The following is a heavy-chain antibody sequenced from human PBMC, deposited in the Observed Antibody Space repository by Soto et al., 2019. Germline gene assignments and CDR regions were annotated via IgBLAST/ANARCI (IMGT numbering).Heavy chain of an antibody. J-gene: IGHJ6*04. CDR3: ARDRMNSGYVTPRFSGGMDA. D-gene: IGHD3-22*01. CDR2: ITNSGGTI. CDR1: GFTFSSHS. V-gene: IGHV3-48*02. Sequence: ESGGGLIQPGGSLRLSCVASGFTFSSHSMNWVRQVPGKGLEWVSWITNSGGTIYYADSVKGRFTISRDNANNSLYLQMNSLRDEDTAVYYCARDRMNSGYVTPRFSGGMDAWGKGTTVTVSS.